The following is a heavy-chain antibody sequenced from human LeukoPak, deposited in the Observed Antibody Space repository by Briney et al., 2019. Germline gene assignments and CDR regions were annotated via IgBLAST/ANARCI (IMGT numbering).Heavy chain of an antibody. CDR2: ISGTGTNA. CDR1: GFTFSSYA. CDR3: AKDLKGSNWYPSDH. Sequence: PGGSLRLSCAASGFTFSSYAMSWVRQAPGKGLEWIAAISGTGTNAYYVDSVKGRFTISRDNSKNILYLQLNSLRAEDTAVYHCAKDLKGSNWYPSDHWGQGTLVSVSS. V-gene: IGHV3-23*01. J-gene: IGHJ4*02. D-gene: IGHD4-11*01.